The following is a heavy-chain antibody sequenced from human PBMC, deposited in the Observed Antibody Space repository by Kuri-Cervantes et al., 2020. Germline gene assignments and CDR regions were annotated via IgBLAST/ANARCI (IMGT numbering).Heavy chain of an antibody. D-gene: IGHD2-21*02. J-gene: IGHJ2*01. CDR3: ARDLRRYCGGDCYSYWYFDL. Sequence: SETLSLTCTVSGDSVSSDKYHCSWIRQPPGKGLEWVGHSYYSGSGSTDYHPSLKSRVTISVDTSKNQFSLKLSSVTAADTAVYYCARDLRRYCGGDCYSYWYFDLWGRGTLVTVSS. CDR1: GDSVSSDKYH. V-gene: IGHV4-61*01. CDR2: SYYSGSGST.